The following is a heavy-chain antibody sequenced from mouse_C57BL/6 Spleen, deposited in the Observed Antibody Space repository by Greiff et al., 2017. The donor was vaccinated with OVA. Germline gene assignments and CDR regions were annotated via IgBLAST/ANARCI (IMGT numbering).Heavy chain of an antibody. Sequence: EVHLVESGGGLVKPGGSLKLSCAASGFTFSSYAMSWVRQTPEKRLEWVATISDGGSYTYYPDNVKGRFTISRDNAKNNLYLQMSHLKSEDTAMYYCARESFPVYGNYFDYWGQGTTLTVSS. CDR2: ISDGGSYT. D-gene: IGHD2-1*01. CDR1: GFTFSSYA. V-gene: IGHV5-4*01. J-gene: IGHJ2*01. CDR3: ARESFPVYGNYFDY.